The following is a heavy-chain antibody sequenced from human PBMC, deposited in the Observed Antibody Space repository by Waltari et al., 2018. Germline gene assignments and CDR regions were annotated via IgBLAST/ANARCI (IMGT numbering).Heavy chain of an antibody. CDR1: GYSFTSYW. V-gene: IGHV5-51*01. CDR2: IYPGNSDT. CDR3: ARKWELRHPFDY. Sequence: EVQLVQSGAEVKKPGESLKISCKGSGYSFTSYWIGWVRQMPGKGLAWMGIIYPGNSDTSSSPACQGHVTISADKSISTAYLQWSILKASDTAMDYCARKWELRHPFDYWGQGTLVTVSS. D-gene: IGHD1-26*01. J-gene: IGHJ4*02.